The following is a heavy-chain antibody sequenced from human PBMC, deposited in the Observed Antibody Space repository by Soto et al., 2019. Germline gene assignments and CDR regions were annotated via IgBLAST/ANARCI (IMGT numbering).Heavy chain of an antibody. Sequence: GASVKVSCKASGGTFSSYAIGWVRQAPGQGLEWMGGIIPIFGTANYAQKFQGRVTITADESTSTAYMELSSLRSEDTAVYYCARGGHYGDYDFDYWGQGTLVTVSS. J-gene: IGHJ4*02. D-gene: IGHD4-17*01. CDR2: IIPIFGTA. V-gene: IGHV1-69*13. CDR1: GGTFSSYA. CDR3: ARGGHYGDYDFDY.